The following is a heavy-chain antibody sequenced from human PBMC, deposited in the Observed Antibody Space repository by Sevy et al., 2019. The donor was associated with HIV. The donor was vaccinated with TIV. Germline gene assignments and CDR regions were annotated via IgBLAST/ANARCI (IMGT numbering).Heavy chain of an antibody. V-gene: IGHV3-48*02. CDR2: ISSSTSTI. CDR3: AGNSYYYDSSGYYFHYMDV. J-gene: IGHJ6*03. Sequence: GGSLRLSCAASGFTFSSYNMNWVRQAPGKGLEWVSYISSSTSTIYYADSVKGRFTISRDNARNSLYLQMNSLRDEDTAFYYCAGNSYYYDSSGYYFHYMDVWGKGTTVTVSS. CDR1: GFTFSSYN. D-gene: IGHD3-22*01.